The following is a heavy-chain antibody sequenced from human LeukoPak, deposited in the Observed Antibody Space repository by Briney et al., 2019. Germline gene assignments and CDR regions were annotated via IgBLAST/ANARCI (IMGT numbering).Heavy chain of an antibody. D-gene: IGHD6-19*01. CDR1: GFTFSSFG. V-gene: IGHV3-74*01. CDR3: ARGADSGYSSGN. J-gene: IGHJ4*02. CDR2: INSDGRST. Sequence: GGSLRLSCAASGFTFSSFGMSWVRQAPGKGLVWVSRINSDGRSTNYADSVKGRFTISRDNAKNTLYLQMNSLRAEDTAVYYCARGADSGYSSGNWGQGTLVSVSS.